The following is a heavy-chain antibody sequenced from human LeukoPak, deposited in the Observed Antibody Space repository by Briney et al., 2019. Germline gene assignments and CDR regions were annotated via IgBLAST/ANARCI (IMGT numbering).Heavy chain of an antibody. CDR1: GGSISGSSYY. CDR2: INHSGST. D-gene: IGHD6-19*01. V-gene: IGHV4-39*07. CDR3: ARGTVAGAFGYYYYYGMDV. J-gene: IGHJ6*02. Sequence: SETLSLTCTVSGGSISGSSYYWSWIRQPPGKGLEWIGEINHSGSTNYNPSLKSRVTISVDTSKNQFSLKLSSVTAADTAVYYCARGTVAGAFGYYYYYGMDVWGQGTTVTVSS.